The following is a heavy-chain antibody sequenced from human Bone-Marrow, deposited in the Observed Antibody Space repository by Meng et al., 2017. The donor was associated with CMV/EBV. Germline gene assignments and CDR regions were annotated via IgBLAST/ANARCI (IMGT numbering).Heavy chain of an antibody. V-gene: IGHV1-2*02. CDR3: ARCSSGCDY. J-gene: IGHJ4*02. CDR1: GYIFTKYG. Sequence: ASVKVSCKASGYIFTKYGVNWVRQAPGQGLEWMGWINPNSGGTNYAQKFQGRVTMTRDTSISTAYMELSRLRSDDTAVYYCARCSSGCDYWGQGTLVTVSS. D-gene: IGHD6-19*01. CDR2: INPNSGGT.